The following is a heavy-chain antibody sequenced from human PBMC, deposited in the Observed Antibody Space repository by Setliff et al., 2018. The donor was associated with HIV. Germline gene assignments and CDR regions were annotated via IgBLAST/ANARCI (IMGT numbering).Heavy chain of an antibody. V-gene: IGHV4-38-2*01. CDR3: ARLHIRFRSQDWAAVDV. J-gene: IGHJ6*02. CDR1: GYSITSVYY. CDR2: IYHNGGT. Sequence: PSETLSLTCAVSGYSITSVYYWGWIRQPPGKGLEWIGSIYHNGGTYYNPSLKSRVSILVDISKNQFSLKLSSVTAADTAVYYCARLHIRFRSQDWAAVDVWGQGTTVTVSS. D-gene: IGHD3-3*01.